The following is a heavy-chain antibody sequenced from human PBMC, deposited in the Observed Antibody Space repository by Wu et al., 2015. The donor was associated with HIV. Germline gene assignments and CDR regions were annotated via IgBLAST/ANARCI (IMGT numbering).Heavy chain of an antibody. D-gene: IGHD6-6*01. Sequence: QVQLVQFGAEVKKPGSSMKITCKASGDGFTSYAVSWVRQAPGQGLEWMGGIIPIFGTANYAQKFQGRVTITADESTSTAYTELSSLRSEDTAVYYCARVKNSSSSRYYYMDVWGKGTTVTVSS. J-gene: IGHJ6*03. CDR3: ARVKNSSSSRYYYMDV. CDR1: GDGFTSYA. V-gene: IGHV1-69*12. CDR2: IIPIFGTA.